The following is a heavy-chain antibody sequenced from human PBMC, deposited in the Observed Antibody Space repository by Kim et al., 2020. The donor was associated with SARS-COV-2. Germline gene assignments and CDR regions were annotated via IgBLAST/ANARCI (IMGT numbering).Heavy chain of an antibody. CDR3: ARGLPPFGELEGDY. Sequence: AQKLQGRVTMTTDTSTSTAYMELRSLRSDDTAVYYCARGLPPFGELEGDYWGQGTLVTVSS. D-gene: IGHD3-10*01. V-gene: IGHV1-18*01. J-gene: IGHJ4*02.